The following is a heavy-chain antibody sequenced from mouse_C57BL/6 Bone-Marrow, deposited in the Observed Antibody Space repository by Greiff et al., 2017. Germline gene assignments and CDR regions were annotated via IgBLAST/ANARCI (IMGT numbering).Heavy chain of an antibody. CDR3: ARLRRGGRYYAMDY. D-gene: IGHD2-4*01. CDR2: INPNNGGT. Sequence: VQLQQSGPELVKPGASVKMSCKASGYTFTDYNMHWVKQSHGKSLEWIGYINPNNGGTSYNQKFKGKATLTVNKSSSTAYMELRSMTSEDSAVDYCARLRRGGRYYAMDYWGQGTSVTVSS. CDR1: GYTFTDYN. J-gene: IGHJ4*01. V-gene: IGHV1-22*01.